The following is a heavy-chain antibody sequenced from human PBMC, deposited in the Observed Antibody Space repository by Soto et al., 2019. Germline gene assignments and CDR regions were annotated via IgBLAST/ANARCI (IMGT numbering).Heavy chain of an antibody. V-gene: IGHV3-49*03. Sequence: PLRHPWTAVELTFVDYARSWFRQAPGKGLEWVGFIRSKAYGGTTEYAASVKGRFTISRDDSKSIAYLQMNSLKTEDTAVYYCTRVGYSYGYDYWGQGTLVTVSS. D-gene: IGHD5-18*01. CDR1: ELTFVDYA. J-gene: IGHJ4*02. CDR2: IRSKAYGGTT. CDR3: TRVGYSYGYDY.